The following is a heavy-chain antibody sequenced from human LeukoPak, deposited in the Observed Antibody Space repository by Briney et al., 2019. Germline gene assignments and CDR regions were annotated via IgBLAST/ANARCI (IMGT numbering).Heavy chain of an antibody. CDR1: GFTFSTYE. CDR3: ARETGWVFDA. V-gene: IGHV3-48*03. D-gene: IGHD7-27*01. J-gene: IGHJ4*02. Sequence: GGSLRLSCAASGFTFSTYEMNWVRQAPGKGLEWVSYITDSGSTIYYADSVKGRFTISRDNAKNSLYLQVNSLRAEDTAIYYCARETGWVFDAWGQGTLVTVAS. CDR2: ITDSGSTI.